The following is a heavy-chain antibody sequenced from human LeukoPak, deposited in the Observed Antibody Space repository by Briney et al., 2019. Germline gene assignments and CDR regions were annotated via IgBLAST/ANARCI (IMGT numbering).Heavy chain of an antibody. D-gene: IGHD3-22*01. V-gene: IGHV4-59*08. J-gene: IGHJ4*02. Sequence: SETLSLTCTVSGGSISSYYWSWIRQPPGKGLEWIGYIYYSGSTKYNPSLKSRATISVDTSKNQFSLKLSSVTAADTAVYYCARSYFYESSGFFDYWGQGTLVTVSS. CDR1: GGSISSYY. CDR2: IYYSGST. CDR3: ARSYFYESSGFFDY.